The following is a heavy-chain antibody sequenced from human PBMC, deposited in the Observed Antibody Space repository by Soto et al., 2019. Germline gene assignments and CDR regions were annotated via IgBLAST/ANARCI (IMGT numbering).Heavy chain of an antibody. J-gene: IGHJ6*02. CDR3: ARTPAGIRFGELLDYYYYGMDV. Sequence: ASVKVSCKASGYTFTSYGISWVRQAPGQGLERMGWISAYNGNTNYAQKLQGRVTMTTDTSTSTAYMELRSLRSDDTAVYYCARTPAGIRFGELLDYYYYGMDVWGQGTTVTVSS. CDR2: ISAYNGNT. V-gene: IGHV1-18*01. D-gene: IGHD3-10*01. CDR1: GYTFTSYG.